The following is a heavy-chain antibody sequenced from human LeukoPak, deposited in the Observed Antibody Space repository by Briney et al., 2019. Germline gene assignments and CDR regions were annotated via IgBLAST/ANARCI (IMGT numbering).Heavy chain of an antibody. D-gene: IGHD2-21*01. CDR1: GYTLTGYY. J-gene: IGHJ3*02. CDR2: INPNSGGT. V-gene: IGHV1-2*02. Sequence: ASVKVSCKATGYTLTGYYMHWVRQAPGQGLEWMGWINPNSGGTNYAQKFQGRVTMTRDTSISTAYMELSRLRSDDTAVYYCARIIPLLAGDAFDIWGQGTMVTVSS. CDR3: ARIIPLLAGDAFDI.